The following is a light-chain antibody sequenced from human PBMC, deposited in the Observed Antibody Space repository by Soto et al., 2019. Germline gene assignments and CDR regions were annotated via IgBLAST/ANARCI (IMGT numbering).Light chain of an antibody. CDR2: DXX. Sequence: ELVVTESTVDLAGCPGIENTLSCRASQSVVISLAWYQHKLGQAPRLLXYDXXXXSTGIPARFSGSGSATDFTLTISSLEPEDFAVYYCQQRSSWITFGQGTRLEIK. V-gene: IGKV3-11*01. CDR1: QSVVIS. J-gene: IGKJ5*01. CDR3: QQRSSWIT.